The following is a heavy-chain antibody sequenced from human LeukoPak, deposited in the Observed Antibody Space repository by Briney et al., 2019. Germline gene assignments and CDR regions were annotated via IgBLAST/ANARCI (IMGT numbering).Heavy chain of an antibody. CDR3: ARAGWGYSFDY. CDR1: GYRFTNYW. D-gene: IGHD3-16*01. CDR2: IQPRDSDT. V-gene: IGHV5-51*01. J-gene: IGHJ4*02. Sequence: GESLKISCQASGYRFTNYWIGWVRQMPGKGLEWMGIIQPRDSDTIYSPSFQGQVTISADKSNSTAYLQWSSLKASDTAIYYCARAGWGYSFDYWGQGTLVTVSS.